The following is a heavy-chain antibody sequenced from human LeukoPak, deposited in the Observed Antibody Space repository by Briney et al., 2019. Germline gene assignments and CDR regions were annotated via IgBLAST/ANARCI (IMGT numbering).Heavy chain of an antibody. CDR1: GYTFTSYA. Sequence: ASVKVSCKASGYTFTSYAMNWVRQAPGQGLEWMGWINTNTGNPTYAQGFAGRFVFSLDTSVSTAYLQISSLKAEDTAVYYCARDGHYYDSSGYLDYWGQGTLVTVSS. CDR3: ARDGHYYDSSGYLDY. J-gene: IGHJ4*02. D-gene: IGHD3-22*01. V-gene: IGHV7-4-1*02. CDR2: INTNTGNP.